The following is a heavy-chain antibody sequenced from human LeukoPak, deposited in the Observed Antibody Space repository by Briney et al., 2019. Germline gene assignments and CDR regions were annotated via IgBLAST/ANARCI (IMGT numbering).Heavy chain of an antibody. V-gene: IGHV3-23*01. CDR1: GFNVSNNY. J-gene: IGHJ3*02. D-gene: IGHD5-18*01. CDR3: AKPLQLWLDDAFDI. CDR2: ISGSGGST. Sequence: GGSLRLSCAASGFNVSNNYMSWVRQAPGKGLEWVSAISGSGGSTYYADSVKGRFTISRDNSKNTLYLQMNSLRAEDTAVYYCAKPLQLWLDDAFDIWGQGTMVTVSS.